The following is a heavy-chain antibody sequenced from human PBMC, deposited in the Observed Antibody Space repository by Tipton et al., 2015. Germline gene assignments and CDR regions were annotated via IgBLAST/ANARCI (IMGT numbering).Heavy chain of an antibody. V-gene: IGHV4-4*09. CDR1: GGSIDSYY. CDR2: IDFRGST. D-gene: IGHD2/OR15-2a*01. J-gene: IGHJ4*02. CDR3: ASPLHYDTRGFFYAS. Sequence: TLSLTCTVSGGSIDSYYWSWIRQPPGMRLEWIGYIDFRGSTEYNPSVKSRVSISVDRSKNQFSLKLTSVTAADTAVYYCASPLHYDTRGFFYASWGLGTLVTVSP.